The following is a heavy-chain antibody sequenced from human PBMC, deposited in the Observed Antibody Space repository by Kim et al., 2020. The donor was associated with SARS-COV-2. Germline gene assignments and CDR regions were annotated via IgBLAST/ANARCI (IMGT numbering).Heavy chain of an antibody. V-gene: IGHV4-59*13. CDR1: GGSISSYY. CDR2: IYYSGST. CDR3: ARGYYDFWSGYYPENAFDI. Sequence: SETLSLTCTVSGGSISSYYWSWIRQPPGKGLEWIGYIYYSGSTKYNPSLKSRVTVSVDTSKNQFSLKLSSVTAADTAVYYCARGYYDFWSGYYPENAFDIWGQGTMVTVSS. D-gene: IGHD3-3*01. J-gene: IGHJ3*02.